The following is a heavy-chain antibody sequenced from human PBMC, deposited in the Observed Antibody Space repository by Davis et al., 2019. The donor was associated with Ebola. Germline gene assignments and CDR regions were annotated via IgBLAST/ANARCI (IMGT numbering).Heavy chain of an antibody. D-gene: IGHD5-12*01. V-gene: IGHV3-23*01. CDR3: ATKSGDGLDYFVH. CDR1: GFTFSSYA. Sequence: PGGSLRLSCAASGFTFSSYAMSWVRQAPGKGLEWVSHINADGDTTYYSDSVKGRFTTSRDNSKTTLFLQMGSLRADDTATYYCATKSGDGLDYFVHWGQGALVTVSS. J-gene: IGHJ4*02. CDR2: INADGDTT.